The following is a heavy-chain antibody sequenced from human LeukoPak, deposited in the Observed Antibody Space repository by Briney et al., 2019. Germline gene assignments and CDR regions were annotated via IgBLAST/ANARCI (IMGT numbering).Heavy chain of an antibody. Sequence: WGSLRLSCAASGFTFSSKRMSWVRQGPGKGREWGANIRTDGSDKYYEDSEKGRLTISTDNAKNSLYLHMNSLGAEATSVYYCALVRGAWGQGTLVAVSS. CDR3: ALVRGA. D-gene: IGHD5-12*01. V-gene: IGHV3-7*01. J-gene: IGHJ5*02. CDR2: IRTDGSDK. CDR1: GFTFSSKR.